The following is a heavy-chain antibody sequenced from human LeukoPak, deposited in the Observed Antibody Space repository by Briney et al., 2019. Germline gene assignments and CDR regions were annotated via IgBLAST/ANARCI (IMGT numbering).Heavy chain of an antibody. CDR2: INHSGGA. J-gene: IGHJ4*02. D-gene: IGHD3-10*01. V-gene: IGHV4-34*01. Sequence: SETLSLTCAVYGGSFSGYSWNWIRQPPVKGLEWIGEINHSGGANYNPSLKSRVTISVDTSKKQFSLKLSSVTAADTAVYYCARGVDYYGVWGQGTLVTVSS. CDR3: ARGVDYYGV. CDR1: GGSFSGYS.